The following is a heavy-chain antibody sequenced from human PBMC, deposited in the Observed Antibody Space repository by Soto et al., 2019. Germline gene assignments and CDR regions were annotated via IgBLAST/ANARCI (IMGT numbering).Heavy chain of an antibody. V-gene: IGHV3-11*01. CDR3: ARRAAAGRSFDS. CDR1: GFTFSDYY. Sequence: LRLSWAASGFTFSDYYMTWIRQAPGKGLEWVSXIXXSXXXXXYXXSVRGRFTVSRDNAKNSLFLQMNSLRADDTAVYYCARRAAAGRSFDSWGQGTLVTASS. D-gene: IGHD6-13*01. CDR2: IXXSXXXX. J-gene: IGHJ4*02.